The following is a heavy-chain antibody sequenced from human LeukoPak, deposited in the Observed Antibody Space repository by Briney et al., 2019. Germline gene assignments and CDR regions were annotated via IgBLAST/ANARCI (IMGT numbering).Heavy chain of an antibody. CDR1: GGSFSGYY. V-gene: IGHV4-34*01. D-gene: IGHD3-16*01. Sequence: PSETLSLTCAVYGGSFSGYYWSWIRQPPGKGLEWIGEINHSGSTNYNPSLKSRVTISVDTSKNQFSLKLSSVTAADTAVYYCARDLGTTPVAYYYYGMDVWGQGTTVTVSS. J-gene: IGHJ6*02. CDR2: INHSGST. CDR3: ARDLGTTPVAYYYYGMDV.